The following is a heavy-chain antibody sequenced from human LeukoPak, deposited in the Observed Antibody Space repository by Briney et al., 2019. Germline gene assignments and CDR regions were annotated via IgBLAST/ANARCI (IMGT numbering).Heavy chain of an antibody. Sequence: ASVRVSCKASGYTFTNYGFSWVRQAPGQGLEWMGWISVYNGYTIYAQNLQGRVTMTTDRSTSTAYMELRSLRSDDTAVYYCARDRSPRHYYDTSDYHGAADYWGQGTLVTVSS. CDR2: ISVYNGYT. CDR1: GYTFTNYG. V-gene: IGHV1-18*01. D-gene: IGHD3-22*01. CDR3: ARDRSPRHYYDTSDYHGAADY. J-gene: IGHJ4*02.